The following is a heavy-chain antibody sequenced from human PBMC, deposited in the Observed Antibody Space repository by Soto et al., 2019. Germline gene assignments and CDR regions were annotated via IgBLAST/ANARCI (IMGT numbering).Heavy chain of an antibody. D-gene: IGHD2-2*02. CDR1: GFPFSDYC. Sequence: GSLRLSCAASGFPFSDYCMSWIRQDPGKGLEWVSYISSSSSYTNYADSVKGLFTISRDNAKNSLYLQMNSLRAEDTAVYYCARESESYCSSTSCYTNYYYGTDVWGKGNTVIVSS. CDR2: ISSSSSYT. V-gene: IGHV3-11*06. J-gene: IGHJ6*04. CDR3: ARESESYCSSTSCYTNYYYGTDV.